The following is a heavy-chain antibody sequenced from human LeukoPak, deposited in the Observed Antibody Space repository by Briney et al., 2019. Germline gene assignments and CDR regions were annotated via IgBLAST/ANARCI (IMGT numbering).Heavy chain of an antibody. CDR2: IKQDGSEK. J-gene: IGHJ5*02. V-gene: IGHV3-7*01. CDR1: GFTFSSYW. CDR3: ARDLFDYGSGSYFDP. Sequence: PGGSLRLSCAASGFTFSSYWMSWVRQAPGKGLEWVANIKQDGSEKYYVDSVKGRFTISRDNAKNSLYLQMNSLRAEDTAVYYCARDLFDYGSGSYFDPWGQGTLVTVSS. D-gene: IGHD3-10*01.